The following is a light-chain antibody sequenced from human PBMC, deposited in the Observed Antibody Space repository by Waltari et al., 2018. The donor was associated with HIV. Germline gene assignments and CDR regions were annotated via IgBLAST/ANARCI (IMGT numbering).Light chain of an antibody. Sequence: ETTLMQSPAFMSATPADQANISCKASQDIDDDMDWYQQKTGEAAIFIIREATTIVPGIPPRLGGSGYGTDVNIPINNIEPEDAAYYYCLQHDDLPLLTFGQGTKLEIK. CDR1: QDIDDD. CDR3: LQHDDLPLLT. V-gene: IGKV5-2*01. J-gene: IGKJ2*01. CDR2: EAT.